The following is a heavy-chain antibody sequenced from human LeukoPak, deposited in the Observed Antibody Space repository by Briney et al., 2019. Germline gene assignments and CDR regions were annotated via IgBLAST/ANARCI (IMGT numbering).Heavy chain of an antibody. CDR3: ARLKRRGTYYYDSSGYSYFDY. V-gene: IGHV4-34*01. CDR1: GFTFSSYE. CDR2: INHSGST. Sequence: LRLSCAASGFTFSSYEMNWVRQPPGKGLEWIGEINHSGSTNYNPSLKSRVTISVDTSKNQFSLKLSSVTAADTAVYYCARLKRRGTYYYDSSGYSYFDYWGQGTLVTVSS. D-gene: IGHD3-22*01. J-gene: IGHJ4*02.